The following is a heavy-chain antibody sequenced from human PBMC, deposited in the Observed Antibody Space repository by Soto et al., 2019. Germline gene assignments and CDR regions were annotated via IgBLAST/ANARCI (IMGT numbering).Heavy chain of an antibody. D-gene: IGHD2-15*01. CDR2: IYYSGST. V-gene: IGHV4-31*03. Sequence: PSETLSLTCTVSGGSISSGGYYWSWIRQHPGKGLEWIGYIYYSGSTYYNPSLKSRVTISVDTSKNQFSLKLSSVTAADTAVYYCARESVVVAATRYYYYGMDVWGKGTTVTVSS. CDR1: GGSISSGGYY. CDR3: ARESVVVAATRYYYYGMDV. J-gene: IGHJ6*04.